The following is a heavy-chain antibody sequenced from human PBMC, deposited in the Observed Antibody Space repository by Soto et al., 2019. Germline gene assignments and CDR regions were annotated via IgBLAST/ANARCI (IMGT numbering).Heavy chain of an antibody. D-gene: IGHD6-13*01. CDR2: MNANSGNT. CDR1: GYTFTSYG. Sequence: ASVKVSCKASGYTFTSYGISWVRQAPGQGLEWMGWMNANSGNTSYAQKFQGRVTMTTNTSTSTAYMELSSLRSEDTAVYFCARERSAAGTGWFDPWGQGTLVTVSS. CDR3: ARERSAAGTGWFDP. J-gene: IGHJ5*02. V-gene: IGHV1-8*02.